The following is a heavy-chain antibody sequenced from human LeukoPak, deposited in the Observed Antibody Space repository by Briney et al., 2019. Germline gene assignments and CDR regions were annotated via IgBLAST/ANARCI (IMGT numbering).Heavy chain of an antibody. CDR3: AKVTVPIEYSSSSVELSYFDY. D-gene: IGHD6-6*01. V-gene: IGHV3-30*02. CDR2: IRYDGSNK. J-gene: IGHJ4*02. Sequence: GGSLRLSCAASGFTFSSYGMHWVRQAPGKGLEWVAFIRYDGSNKYYADSVKGRFTISRDNSKNTLYLQMNSLRAEDTAVYYCAKVTVPIEYSSSSVELSYFDYWGQGTLVTVSS. CDR1: GFTFSSYG.